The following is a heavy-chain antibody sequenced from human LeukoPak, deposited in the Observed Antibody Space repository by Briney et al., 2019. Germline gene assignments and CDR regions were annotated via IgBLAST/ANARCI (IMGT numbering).Heavy chain of an antibody. Sequence: SETLSLTCTVSGGSISSYYWSWIRQPPGKGLEWIGYIYYSGSTNYNPSLKSRVTISVDTSKNQFSLKLSSVTAADTAVYYCARAGYSSSWYYFDYWGQGTLVTVSS. CDR3: ARAGYSSSWYYFDY. V-gene: IGHV4-59*01. CDR1: GGSISSYY. D-gene: IGHD6-13*01. CDR2: IYYSGST. J-gene: IGHJ4*02.